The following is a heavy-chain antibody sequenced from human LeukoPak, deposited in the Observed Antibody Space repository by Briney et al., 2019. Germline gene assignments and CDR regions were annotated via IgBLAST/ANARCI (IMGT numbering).Heavy chain of an antibody. CDR2: ISGSGGST. CDR1: GFTFSSYA. J-gene: IGHJ4*02. D-gene: IGHD3-3*01. Sequence: GGSLRLSCAASGFTFSSYAMSWVRQAPGKGLEWVSAISGSGGSTYYADSVKGRFTISRDNSKNTLYLQMNSLRAEDTAVYYCANFLGWLPKYYFDYWGQGTLVAVSS. CDR3: ANFLGWLPKYYFDY. V-gene: IGHV3-23*01.